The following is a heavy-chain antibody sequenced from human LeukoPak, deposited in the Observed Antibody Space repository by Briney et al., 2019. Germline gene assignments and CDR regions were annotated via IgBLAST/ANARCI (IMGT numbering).Heavy chain of an antibody. D-gene: IGHD3-10*01. CDR3: AKLGYGSGSYSDLDY. CDR2: ISGSGGGT. Sequence: GCLRLAWAASGFTFSSYSISWVRQAPGKGVELVSAISGSGGGTYYEDSVKGRFTISRDNSKNTLYLQMNSLRAEDTAVYYCAKLGYGSGSYSDLDYWGQGTLVTVSS. J-gene: IGHJ4*02. V-gene: IGHV3-23*01. CDR1: GFTFSSYS.